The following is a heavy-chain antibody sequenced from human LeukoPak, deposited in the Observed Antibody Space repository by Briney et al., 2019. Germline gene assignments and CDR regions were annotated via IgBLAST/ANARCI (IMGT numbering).Heavy chain of an antibody. CDR2: IIPIFGTA. J-gene: IGHJ6*03. CDR1: GGTFSSYA. Sequence: SVKVSCKASGGTFSSYAISWVRQAPGQGLEWMGGIIPIFGTANYAQKFQGRVTITTDESTSTAYMELSSLRSEDTAVYYCARGPSAAAGKLYYYYMDVWGKGTTVTVSS. D-gene: IGHD6-13*01. CDR3: ARGPSAAAGKLYYYYMDV. V-gene: IGHV1-69*05.